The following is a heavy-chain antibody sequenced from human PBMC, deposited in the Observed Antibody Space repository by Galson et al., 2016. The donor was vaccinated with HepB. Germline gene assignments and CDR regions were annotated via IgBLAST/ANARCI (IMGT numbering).Heavy chain of an antibody. D-gene: IGHD3-22*01. Sequence: SLRLSCAASGITFRTYNMNWVRQAPGKGLEWVSSISRGSGYIYYADSMKGRFTVSRDNAKNLLYLQMNSLRVEDTAMYYCARERLDSSGYSYPDAFDIWGQGTMVTVSS. CDR3: ARERLDSSGYSYPDAFDI. J-gene: IGHJ3*02. CDR1: GITFRTYN. CDR2: ISRGSGYI. V-gene: IGHV3-21*06.